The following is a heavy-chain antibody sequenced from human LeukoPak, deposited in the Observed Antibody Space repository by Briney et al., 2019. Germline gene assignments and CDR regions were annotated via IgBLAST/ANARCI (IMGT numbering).Heavy chain of an antibody. CDR1: GGSISSYY. Sequence: SETLSLTCTVSGGSISSYYWSWIRQPPGKGLEWIGYIYYSGSTNYNPSLKSRVTISVDTSKNQFSLKLSSVTAADTAVYYCARDNWNLDAFDIWGPGTVVTVSS. CDR3: ARDNWNLDAFDI. J-gene: IGHJ3*02. D-gene: IGHD1-1*01. V-gene: IGHV4-59*12. CDR2: IYYSGST.